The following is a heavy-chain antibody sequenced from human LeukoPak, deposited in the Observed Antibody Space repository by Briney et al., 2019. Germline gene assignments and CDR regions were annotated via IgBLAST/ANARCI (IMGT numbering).Heavy chain of an antibody. CDR3: ARLPTFYYDSSGYHYDY. CDR2: TAGSGISK. D-gene: IGHD3-22*01. CDR1: GFTFNNYA. J-gene: IGHJ4*02. V-gene: IGHV3-23*01. Sequence: GGSLRLSYVASGFTFNNYAMSWGRQAPGRGLEWASSTAGSGISKDYADSVKGRFTIPKDKSKNTLYLQMDNLRAEDTGVYFCARLPTFYYDSSGYHYDYWGQGTLVTVSS.